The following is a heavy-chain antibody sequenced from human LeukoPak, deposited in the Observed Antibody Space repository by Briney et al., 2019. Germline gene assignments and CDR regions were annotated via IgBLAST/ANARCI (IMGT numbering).Heavy chain of an antibody. CDR1: GDSLTGYY. Sequence: SETLSLTCTVSGDSLTGYYWGWIRQPPGKGLEWIGNIYYTGNTYYNPSLKSRVTISLDTSKNQFSLKVISMTAADTAVYYCARPKTGTTGRWFDPWGQGTLVTVSS. CDR3: ARPKTGTTGRWFDP. J-gene: IGHJ5*02. D-gene: IGHD1-1*01. CDR2: IYYTGNT. V-gene: IGHV4-39*07.